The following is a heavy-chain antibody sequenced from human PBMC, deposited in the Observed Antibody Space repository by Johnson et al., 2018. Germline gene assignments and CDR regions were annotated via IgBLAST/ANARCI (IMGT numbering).Heavy chain of an antibody. V-gene: IGHV3-30*04. CDR3: ARDASDAFDI. Sequence: QVQLVESGGGVVQPGRSLRLSCAASGFTFRNYAIHWVRPAPGKGLEWVAVISYDGRNKYYADSVKGRFTISRDNSENTLDLQMNSLRTEDTAVYYCARDASDAFDIWGQGTMVTVSS. CDR2: ISYDGRNK. CDR1: GFTFRNYA. J-gene: IGHJ3*02.